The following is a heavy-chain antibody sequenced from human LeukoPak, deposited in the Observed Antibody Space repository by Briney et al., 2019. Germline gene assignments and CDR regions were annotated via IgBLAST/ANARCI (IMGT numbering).Heavy chain of an antibody. Sequence: PGRSLRLSCAASGFSFSAYIMNWVRQAPGKGLEWVSSISSNSYYIYYADSVRGRFTISRDNAKNSLFLQMNSLRAEDTAVYYCARWLVGALKPGAFDVWGQGTMVTVSS. CDR1: GFSFSAYI. D-gene: IGHD1-26*01. V-gene: IGHV3-21*01. CDR3: ARWLVGALKPGAFDV. CDR2: ISSNSYYI. J-gene: IGHJ3*01.